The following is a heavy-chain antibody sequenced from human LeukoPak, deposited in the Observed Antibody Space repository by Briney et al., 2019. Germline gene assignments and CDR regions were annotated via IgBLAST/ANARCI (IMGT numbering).Heavy chain of an antibody. CDR2: IIPIFGTA. V-gene: IGHV1-69*05. CDR1: GGTFSSYA. D-gene: IGHD1-7*01. CDR3: AILRIAGTTRHFDY. J-gene: IGHJ4*02. Sequence: ASVKVSCKASGGTFSSYAISWVRQAPGQGLEWMGGIIPIFGTASYAQKFQGRVTITTDESTSTAYMELSSLRSEDTAVYYCAILRIAGTTRHFDYWGQGTLVTVSS.